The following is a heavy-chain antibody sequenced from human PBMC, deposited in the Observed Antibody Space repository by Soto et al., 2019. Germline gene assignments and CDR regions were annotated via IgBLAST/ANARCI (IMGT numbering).Heavy chain of an antibody. Sequence: EVQLVESGGGLVKPGGSLRLSCAASGFTFSSYSMSWVRQAPGKGLEWVSSINRRSNDIYYADSVKGRFTISRDNAKNSRYLQMNRLRAEDTAVYYCARDSSGWSRDYWGQGTLVTVSS. D-gene: IGHD6-19*01. CDR1: GFTFSSYS. CDR3: ARDSSGWSRDY. CDR2: INRRSNDI. J-gene: IGHJ4*02. V-gene: IGHV3-21*02.